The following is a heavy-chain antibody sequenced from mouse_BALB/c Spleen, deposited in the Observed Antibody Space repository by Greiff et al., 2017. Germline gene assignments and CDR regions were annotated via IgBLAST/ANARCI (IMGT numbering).Heavy chain of an antibody. V-gene: IGHV2-6-7*01. CDR3: AREGIYYGNHRSMDY. J-gene: IGHJ4*01. CDR2: IWGDGST. Sequence: VQVVESGPGLVAPSQSLSITCTVSGFSLTGYGVNWVRQPPGKGLEWLGMIWGDGSTDYNSALKSRLSISKDNSKSQVFLKMNSLQTDDTARYYCAREGIYYGNHRSMDYWGQGTSVTVSS. CDR1: GFSLTGYG. D-gene: IGHD2-1*01.